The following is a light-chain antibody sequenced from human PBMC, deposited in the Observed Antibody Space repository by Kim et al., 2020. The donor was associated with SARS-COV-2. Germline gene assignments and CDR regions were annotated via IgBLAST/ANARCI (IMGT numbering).Light chain of an antibody. CDR1: SLRSYY. CDR2: GKN. V-gene: IGLV3-19*01. Sequence: ALGLTVSITRQGDSLRSYYVNWYQQKPGQAPVLVIYGKNNRPSGIPDRFSGSSSGNTASLTITGAQAEDEDDYDCNSRDSGGNHYVFGTGTKVTVL. CDR3: NSRDSGGNHYV. J-gene: IGLJ1*01.